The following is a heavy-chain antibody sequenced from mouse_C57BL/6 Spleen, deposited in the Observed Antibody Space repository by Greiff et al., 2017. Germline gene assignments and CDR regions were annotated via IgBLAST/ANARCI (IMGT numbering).Heavy chain of an antibody. CDR2: ISSGSSTI. J-gene: IGHJ1*03. CDR3: ARDTVVYWYFDV. V-gene: IGHV5-17*01. D-gene: IGHD1-1*01. Sequence: EVHLVESGGGLVKPGGSLKLSCAASGFTFSDYGMHWVRQAPEKGLEWVAYISSGSSTIYYADTVKGRFTISRDNAKNTLFLQMTSLRSEDTAMYYCARDTVVYWYFDVWGTGTTVTVSS. CDR1: GFTFSDYG.